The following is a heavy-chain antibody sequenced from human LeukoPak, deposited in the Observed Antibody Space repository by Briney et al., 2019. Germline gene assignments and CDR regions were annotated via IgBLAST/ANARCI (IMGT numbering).Heavy chain of an antibody. J-gene: IGHJ6*03. Sequence: PGGSLRLSCAASGFTVSSNYMSWVRQAPGKGLEWVSVIYSGGSTYYADSVKGRFTISRDNSKNTLYLQMNSLRAEDTAVYYCAKEGETRFGELFLYYYYMDVWGKGTTVTISS. CDR3: AKEGETRFGELFLYYYYMDV. CDR1: GFTVSSNY. V-gene: IGHV3-53*01. D-gene: IGHD3-10*01. CDR2: IYSGGST.